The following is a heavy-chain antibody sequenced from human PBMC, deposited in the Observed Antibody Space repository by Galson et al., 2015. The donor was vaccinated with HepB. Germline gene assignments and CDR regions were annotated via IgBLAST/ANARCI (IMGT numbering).Heavy chain of an antibody. CDR1: GFTFSNYG. D-gene: IGHD4-17*01. V-gene: IGHV3-30*18. CDR2: ISYDGSKK. CDR3: AKEGYGDYGYYYYMDV. J-gene: IGHJ6*03. Sequence: SLRLSCAASGFTFSNYGMHWVRQAPGKGLEWVAGISYDGSKKYYADSVKGRITISRDNSNNTVYLQMNSLRGEDTAAYYCAKEGYGDYGYYYYMDVWGKGTTVIVS.